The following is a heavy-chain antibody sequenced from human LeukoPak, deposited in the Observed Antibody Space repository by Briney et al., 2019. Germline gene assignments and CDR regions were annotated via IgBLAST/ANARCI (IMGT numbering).Heavy chain of an antibody. V-gene: IGHV3-7*01. CDR2: IEQDGSEQ. CDR1: GFTFSSYW. J-gene: IGHJ4*02. D-gene: IGHD3-22*01. CDR3: ARDLYRIVVVPHYFDY. Sequence: GGSLRLSCAASGFTFSSYWMNWVRQAPGKGLEWLANIEQDGSEQNYVASVKGRFTISRDNSKNSLYLQMNSLRAEDTAVYYCARDLYRIVVVPHYFDYWGQGTLVTVSS.